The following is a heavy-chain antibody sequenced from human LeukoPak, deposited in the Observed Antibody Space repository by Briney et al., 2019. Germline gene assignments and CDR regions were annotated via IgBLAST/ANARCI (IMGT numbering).Heavy chain of an antibody. D-gene: IGHD3-10*01. Sequence: PGRSLRLSCAASGFTFSSYGMHWVRQAPGKGLEWVAVIWYDGSNKYYADSVKGRFTISRDNSKNTLYLQMNSLRAEDTAVYYCARDREVRGRISSAFDYWGQGTLVTASS. CDR2: IWYDGSNK. J-gene: IGHJ4*02. CDR1: GFTFSSYG. CDR3: ARDREVRGRISSAFDY. V-gene: IGHV3-33*01.